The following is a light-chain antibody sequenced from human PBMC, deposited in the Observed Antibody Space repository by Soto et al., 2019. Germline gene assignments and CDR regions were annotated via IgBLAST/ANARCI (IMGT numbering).Light chain of an antibody. V-gene: IGLV1-51*02. CDR3: RTWDSSLRAL. CDR1: SSNVGSHG. Sequence: QSVLTQPPSVSAAPGQKVTISCSGTSSNVGSHGVSWFQQLPGKAPKLLIYEDSQRPSGIPERFSGSKSGTSATLGITGLQTGDEADYYCRTWDSSLRALFGTGTKVTVL. CDR2: EDS. J-gene: IGLJ1*01.